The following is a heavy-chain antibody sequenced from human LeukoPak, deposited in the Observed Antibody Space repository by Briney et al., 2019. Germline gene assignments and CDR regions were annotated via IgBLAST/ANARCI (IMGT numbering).Heavy chain of an antibody. J-gene: IGHJ4*02. D-gene: IGHD1-26*01. Sequence: GGSLRLSCAASGFTFSSYWMHWVRQAPGEGLVWVSRINSDGSSTSYADSVKGRFTISRDNAKNTLYLQMNSLRAEDTAVYYCARVGRELTIDYWGQRTLVTVSS. CDR1: GFTFSSYW. V-gene: IGHV3-74*01. CDR3: ARVGRELTIDY. CDR2: INSDGSST.